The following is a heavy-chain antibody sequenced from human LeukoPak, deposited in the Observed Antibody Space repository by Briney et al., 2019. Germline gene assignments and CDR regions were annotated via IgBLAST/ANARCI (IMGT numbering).Heavy chain of an antibody. J-gene: IGHJ4*02. Sequence: PGGSLRLSCAASGFTVSSNYMSWVRQAPGKGLEWGSVIYSGGSTYYAASVKGRFTISRDKSKKTLYLQMNSLRAADTAVYYCARVGVGGYGDYVPHQNFDYWGQGTLVTVSS. CDR1: GFTVSSNY. CDR2: IYSGGST. CDR3: ARVGVGGYGDYVPHQNFDY. D-gene: IGHD4-17*01. V-gene: IGHV3-53*01.